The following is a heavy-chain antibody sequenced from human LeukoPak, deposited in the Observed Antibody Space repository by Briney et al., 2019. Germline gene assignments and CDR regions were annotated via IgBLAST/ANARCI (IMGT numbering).Heavy chain of an antibody. CDR2: FYYSGSA. D-gene: IGHD3-10*01. V-gene: IGHV4-31*11. CDR1: GGSISSGGYY. Sequence: SQTLSLTCAVSGGSISSGGYYRSWIRQPPGKGLEWIGYFYYSGSAYYNPSLKSRLTISADTSKNRFSLKLSSVTAADTAVYYCARDRTMVGGHDYWGQGTLVTVSS. CDR3: ARDRTMVGGHDY. J-gene: IGHJ4*02.